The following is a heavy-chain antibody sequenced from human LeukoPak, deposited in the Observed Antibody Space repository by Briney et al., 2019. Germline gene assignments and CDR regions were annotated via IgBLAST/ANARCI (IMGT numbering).Heavy chain of an antibody. CDR1: GFTFSSYW. J-gene: IGHJ3*02. CDR3: AGEVLSRSDAFDI. Sequence: GGSLRLSCAASGFTFSSYWMHWVRQAPGKGLVWVSRINSDGSITSYVDSVKGRFTISRDNAKNTLYLQMNSLRAEDTAVYYYAGEVLSRSDAFDIWGQGTMVTVSS. CDR2: INSDGSIT. V-gene: IGHV3-74*01. D-gene: IGHD3-16*01.